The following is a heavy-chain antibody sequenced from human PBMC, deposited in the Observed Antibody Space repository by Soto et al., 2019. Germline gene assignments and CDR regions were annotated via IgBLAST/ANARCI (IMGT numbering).Heavy chain of an antibody. CDR3: ASSSGGLDVYGIDI. V-gene: IGHV3-23*01. J-gene: IGHJ6*02. D-gene: IGHD1-1*01. CDR2: VTGGCHTT. CDR1: GLTFSRYA. Sequence: GGSLRLSCAAYGLTFSRYAMSWVRQAPGKGLESGSTVTGGCHTTYNADSVNSRFTISRDNSKNTLYLQMNNLRAEDTAIYDCASSSGGLDVYGIDIWGPGCRVTASS.